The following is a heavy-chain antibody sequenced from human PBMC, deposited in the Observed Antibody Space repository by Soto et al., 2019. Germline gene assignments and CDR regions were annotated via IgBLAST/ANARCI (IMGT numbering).Heavy chain of an antibody. CDR3: AKYGSVEAARGFDA. J-gene: IGHJ5*02. V-gene: IGHV3-23*01. D-gene: IGHD6-19*01. Sequence: PGGSLRLSCAASGFTFSNYAMSWVRQAPGKGLEWVSVIGSGGGNINYADSVRGRFTISRDNSKNTLYLQMNSLRADDTAIYYWAKYGSVEAARGFDAWGQGTLATVSS. CDR2: IGSGGGNI. CDR1: GFTFSNYA.